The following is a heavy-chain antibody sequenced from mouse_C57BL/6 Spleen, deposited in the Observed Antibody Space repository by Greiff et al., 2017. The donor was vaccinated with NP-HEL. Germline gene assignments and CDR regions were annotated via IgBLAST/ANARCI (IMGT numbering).Heavy chain of an antibody. D-gene: IGHD1-1*01. CDR1: GFTFSDYG. Sequence: EVKLVESGGGLVKPGGSLKLSCAASGFTFSDYGMHWVRQAPEKGLEWVAYISSGSSTIYYADTVKGRFTISRDNATNTLFLQMTSLRSEDTAMYYCARPDYGSSYSAMDYWGQGTSVTVSS. CDR3: ARPDYGSSYSAMDY. J-gene: IGHJ4*01. V-gene: IGHV5-17*01. CDR2: ISSGSSTI.